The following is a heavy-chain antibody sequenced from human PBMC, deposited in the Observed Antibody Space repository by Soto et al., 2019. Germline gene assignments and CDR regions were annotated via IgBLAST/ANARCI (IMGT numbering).Heavy chain of an antibody. J-gene: IGHJ4*02. CDR2: ISGSGGST. D-gene: IGHD3-3*01. CDR3: AKVSRGIGVN. Sequence: EVQLLESGGGLVQPGGSLRLSCVASRHTFHNYAMSWVRQAPGKGLEWVSGISGSGGSTYYADSVRGRITISRDESKNTLYLPMNSLRAEDTAVYYCAKVSRGIGVNWGQGTLVTVSS. CDR1: RHTFHNYA. V-gene: IGHV3-23*01.